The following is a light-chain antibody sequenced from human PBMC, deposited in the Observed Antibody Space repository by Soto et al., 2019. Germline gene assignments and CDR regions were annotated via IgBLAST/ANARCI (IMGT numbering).Light chain of an antibody. CDR1: QSVSSN. CDR2: GTS. V-gene: IGKV3-15*01. CDR3: QQYNNLPRT. Sequence: EIVMTQSPATLSVSPGARATLSCRARQSVSSNLAWYQQKPGQAPRLLIYGTSTRATGVPARFSGSGSGTEFTLTISSLQSEDFAVYYCQQYNNLPRTFGQGTKVEIK. J-gene: IGKJ1*01.